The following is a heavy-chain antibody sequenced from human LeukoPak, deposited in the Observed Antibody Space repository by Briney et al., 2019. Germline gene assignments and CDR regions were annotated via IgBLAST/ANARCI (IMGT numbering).Heavy chain of an antibody. J-gene: IGHJ6*03. CDR2: ISGSGGGT. D-gene: IGHD6-6*01. V-gene: IGHV3-23*01. CDR1: GFTFSTYA. CDR3: ARGSFSPFSSSSLHYYYMDV. Sequence: GGSLRLSCAASGFTFSTYAMSWVRQAAGRGLEWVSLISGSGGGTYYADSVKGRFTISRDNSKNTLYLQLNSLRVEDTAVYYCARGSFSPFSSSSLHYYYMDVWGKGTTATVSS.